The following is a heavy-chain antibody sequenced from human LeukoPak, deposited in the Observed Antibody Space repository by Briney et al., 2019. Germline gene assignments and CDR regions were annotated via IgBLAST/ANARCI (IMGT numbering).Heavy chain of an antibody. J-gene: IGHJ4*02. Sequence: ASVKVSCKASGYTFTGYYMHWVRQAPGQGLEWMGWFNPNSGGTNYAQKFQGRVTMTRDTSISTAYMELSRLRSDDTAVYYCARDLLDPTRVITRDYWGQGTLVTVSS. CDR1: GYTFTGYY. CDR3: ARDLLDPTRVITRDY. CDR2: FNPNSGGT. D-gene: IGHD4-17*01. V-gene: IGHV1-2*02.